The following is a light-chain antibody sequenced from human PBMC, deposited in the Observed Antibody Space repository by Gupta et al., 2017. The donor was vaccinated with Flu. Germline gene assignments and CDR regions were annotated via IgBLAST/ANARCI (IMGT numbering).Light chain of an antibody. V-gene: IGKV1-39*01. CDR1: QSISNY. J-gene: IGKJ3*01. Sequence: DIQMTQSPSSLSASVGDRVTITCRASQSISNYLNWYQQKLGKAPKLLIYAASSLQSGVPSRFSGSGSGTDFTFTISSLQPEDFATYYCQQSYNTPFTFGPGTKVDIK. CDR3: QQSYNTPFT. CDR2: AAS.